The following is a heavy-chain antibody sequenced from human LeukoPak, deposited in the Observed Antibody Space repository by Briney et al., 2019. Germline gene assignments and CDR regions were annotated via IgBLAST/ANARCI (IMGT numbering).Heavy chain of an antibody. D-gene: IGHD5-18*01. V-gene: IGHV4-31*03. Sequence: SQTLSLTCSVSGGSISSGGYYWSWIRQHPGKGLEWIGYIYYSGGTYYNPSLKSRLTISVDTSKNQFSLRLSSVTAADTAVYYCARETTAMESFDCWGQGTLVTVSS. J-gene: IGHJ4*02. CDR1: GGSISSGGYY. CDR2: IYYSGGT. CDR3: ARETTAMESFDC.